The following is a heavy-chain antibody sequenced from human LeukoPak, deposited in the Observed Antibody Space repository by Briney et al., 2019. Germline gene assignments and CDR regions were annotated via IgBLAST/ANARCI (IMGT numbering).Heavy chain of an antibody. D-gene: IGHD2-2*02. Sequence: PSQTLSLTCTVSGGSITSGNYYWNWIRQPPGKGLEWIGYIHYSGSSYNSPSLKSRVLISIDPSKNQFSLKLSSVTAADTAVYYCVAIVPAAIGLDLNNNFDYWGQGTLVTVSS. CDR2: IHYSGSS. J-gene: IGHJ4*02. CDR1: GGSITSGNYY. CDR3: VAIVPAAIGLDLNNNFDY. V-gene: IGHV4-30-4*08.